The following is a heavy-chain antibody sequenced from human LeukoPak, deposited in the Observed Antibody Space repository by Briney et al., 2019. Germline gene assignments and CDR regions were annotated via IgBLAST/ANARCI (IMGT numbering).Heavy chain of an antibody. J-gene: IGHJ5*02. Sequence: SETLSLTCTVSGGSMSSSSYYWGWIRQPPGKGLEWVGSIYYSGNTYYNPSLKSRVTISVDTSKNQFSLKLSSVTAADTAVYYFAMTVEQPRKNWFDPWGQATLVTVSS. CDR1: GGSMSSSSYY. D-gene: IGHD1/OR15-1a*01. V-gene: IGHV4-39*01. CDR2: IYYSGNT. CDR3: AMTVEQPRKNWFDP.